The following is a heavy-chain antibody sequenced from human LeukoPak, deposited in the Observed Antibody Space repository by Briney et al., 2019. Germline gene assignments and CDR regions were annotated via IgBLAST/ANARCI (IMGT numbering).Heavy chain of an antibody. CDR2: IIPIFGTA. D-gene: IGHD5-18*01. J-gene: IGHJ4*02. V-gene: IGHV1-69*05. CDR3: ATLAGTHGYSYGHYYFDY. Sequence: GASVKVPCKASGGTFSSYAISWVRQAPGQGLEWMGGIIPIFGTANYAQKFQGRVTITTDESTSTAYMELSSLRSEDTAVYYCATLAGTHGYSYGHYYFDYWGQGTLVTVSS. CDR1: GGTFSSYA.